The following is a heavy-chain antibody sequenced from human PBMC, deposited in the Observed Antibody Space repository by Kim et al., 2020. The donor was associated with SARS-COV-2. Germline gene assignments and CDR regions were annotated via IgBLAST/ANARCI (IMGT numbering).Heavy chain of an antibody. D-gene: IGHD3-10*01. CDR1: GFSVSDYY. J-gene: IGHJ4*02. V-gene: IGHV3-53*01. CDR2: IYYSGTT. Sequence: GGSLRLSCAASGFSVSDYYMNWFRQAPGKGLEWVSVIYYSGTTYYADSVKGRFTISRDKSKNTLFLQMNSLRAEDTAVYYCVRDLGQVGEDYWGQGTLVTVSS. CDR3: VRDLGQVGEDY.